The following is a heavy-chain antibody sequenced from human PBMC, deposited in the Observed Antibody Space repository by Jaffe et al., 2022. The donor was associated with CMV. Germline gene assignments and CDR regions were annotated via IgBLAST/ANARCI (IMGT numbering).Heavy chain of an antibody. Sequence: EVQLVESGGGLVQPGGSLRLSCAASGFTFSSYWMSWVRQAPGKGLEWVANIKQDGSEKYYVDSVKGRFTISRDNAKNSLYLQMNSLRAEDTAVYYCARVPLIAVAGHYYYYGMDVWGQGTTVTVSS. J-gene: IGHJ6*02. V-gene: IGHV3-7*01. CDR2: IKQDGSEK. D-gene: IGHD6-19*01. CDR1: GFTFSSYW. CDR3: ARVPLIAVAGHYYYYGMDV.